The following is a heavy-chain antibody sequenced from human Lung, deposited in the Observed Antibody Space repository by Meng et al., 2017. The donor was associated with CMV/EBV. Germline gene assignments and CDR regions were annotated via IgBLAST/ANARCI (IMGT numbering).Heavy chain of an antibody. CDR1: GYTFTDNY. D-gene: IGHD6-6*01. J-gene: IGHJ4*02. CDR2: INPNSGGT. V-gene: IGHV1-2*02. CDR3: ARVSTPGRPRSHFDA. Sequence: ASVKVSCKASGYTFTDNYIYWVRQAPGQGLEWMGWINPNSGGTNYAQKFQGRVTMTRDTSTSTAFMDLSRLRSEDRAVYYCARVSTPGRPRSHFDAWGQGTLVTVSS.